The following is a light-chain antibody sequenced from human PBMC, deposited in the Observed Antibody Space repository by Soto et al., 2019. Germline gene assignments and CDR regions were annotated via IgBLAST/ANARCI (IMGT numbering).Light chain of an antibody. V-gene: IGKV3-11*01. CDR2: DAS. CDR1: QSVSSY. CDR3: QQRSNWPPKGT. Sequence: EIVLTQSPATLSLSPGERATLSCRASQSVSSYLAWYQQKPGQAPRLLIYDASNRATGIPARFSGSGSGTDFTPTISSLEPEDFAVYYCQQRSNWPPKGTFGQGTKVEIK. J-gene: IGKJ1*01.